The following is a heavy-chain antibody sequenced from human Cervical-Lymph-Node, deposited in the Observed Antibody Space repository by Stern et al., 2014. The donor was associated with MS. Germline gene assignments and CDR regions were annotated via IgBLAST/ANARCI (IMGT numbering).Heavy chain of an antibody. D-gene: IGHD4-17*01. V-gene: IGHV5-51*01. CDR1: GYSFTANW. Sequence: PLVQSGAEVKKPGESLKISCKGSGYSFTANWIAWVRQLPGKGLEWMGILYPGDSDTRSSPSFQGQVTISADKSISTAYLQWSSLKASDTAMYYCARDYGDYAFDYWGQGTLVTVSS. J-gene: IGHJ4*02. CDR2: LYPGDSDT. CDR3: ARDYGDYAFDY.